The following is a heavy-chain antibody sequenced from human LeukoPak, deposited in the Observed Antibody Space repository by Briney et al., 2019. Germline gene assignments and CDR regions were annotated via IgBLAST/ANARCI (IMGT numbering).Heavy chain of an antibody. D-gene: IGHD4-23*01. V-gene: IGHV4-4*02. CDR1: GGSISSSNW. Sequence: SETLSLTCAVSGGSISSSNWWSWVRQPPGKGLEWIGKIYHSGSTSYNPSLKSRVTISVDKSKNQFSLKLTSVTAADTAVYYCARADYGGNSGFGYWGQGTLVTVSS. J-gene: IGHJ4*02. CDR3: ARADYGGNSGFGY. CDR2: IYHSGST.